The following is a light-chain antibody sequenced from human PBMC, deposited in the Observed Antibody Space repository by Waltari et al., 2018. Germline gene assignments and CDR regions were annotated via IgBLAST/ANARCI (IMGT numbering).Light chain of an antibody. CDR1: SNDVDYNS. CDR3: SSYTSSNTVV. CDR2: DVT. V-gene: IGLV2-14*01. Sequence: QSALTQPASVSGSPGQSTTISCTVTSNDVDYNSVSWYQQHPGKAPQLMIYDVTKRPSVVSNRFSGSKSGNTASLTISGLQAEDEADYHCSSYTSSNTVVFGGGTKLTVL. J-gene: IGLJ3*02.